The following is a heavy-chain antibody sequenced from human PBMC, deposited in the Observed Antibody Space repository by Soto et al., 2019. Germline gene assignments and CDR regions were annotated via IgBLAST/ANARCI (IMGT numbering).Heavy chain of an antibody. CDR2: IYYSGST. Sequence: SETLSLTCTVSGGSISSYYWSWIRQPPGKGLEWIGYIYYSGSTNYNPSLKSRVTISVDTSKNQFSLKLSSVTAADTAVYYCARERTYGGKGPFDYWGQGTLVTVSS. V-gene: IGHV4-4*08. CDR1: GGSISSYY. CDR3: ARERTYGGKGPFDY. D-gene: IGHD2-15*01. J-gene: IGHJ4*02.